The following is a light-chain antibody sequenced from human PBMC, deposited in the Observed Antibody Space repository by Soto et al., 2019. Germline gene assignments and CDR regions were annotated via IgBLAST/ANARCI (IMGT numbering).Light chain of an antibody. CDR1: SSDVCGYNY. V-gene: IGLV2-14*03. J-gene: IGLJ1*01. CDR2: EVS. Sequence: QSALTQPASVSWSPGQSITISCTGTSSDVCGYNYVSWYQQHPGRAPRLIIFEVSHRPSGVSNRFSGSKSGNTASLTISGLQAEDEADYYCSSFTTISTTIYVFGTGTKVTVL. CDR3: SSFTTISTTIYV.